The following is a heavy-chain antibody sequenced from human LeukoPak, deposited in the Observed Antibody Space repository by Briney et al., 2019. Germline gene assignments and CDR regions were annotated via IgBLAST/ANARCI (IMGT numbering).Heavy chain of an antibody. CDR1: GFTFSTYG. CDR3: AKAGSIRFDY. Sequence: GGSLRLSCAASGFTFSTYGMSWVRQAPGKGLEWVSAISGSGGRTYYADSVKGRFTISRDNSKNTLYMQMFSLRAEDTAVYYCAKAGSIRFDYWGQGTLVTVSS. J-gene: IGHJ4*02. CDR2: ISGSGGRT. V-gene: IGHV3-23*01. D-gene: IGHD1-26*01.